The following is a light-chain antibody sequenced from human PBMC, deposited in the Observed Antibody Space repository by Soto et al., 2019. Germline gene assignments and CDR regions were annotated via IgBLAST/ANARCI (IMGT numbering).Light chain of an antibody. CDR2: EVT. Sequence: QSVLTQPASVSGSPGQSITISCTGTSSDVGGYDYVSWYQRHPGKAPELMIYEVTNRPSGVSNRFSGSKSGNTASLTISGLQAEDEADYYCSSYTSSSTAVVFGGGTKVTVL. V-gene: IGLV2-14*01. J-gene: IGLJ2*01. CDR3: SSYTSSSTAVV. CDR1: SSDVGGYDY.